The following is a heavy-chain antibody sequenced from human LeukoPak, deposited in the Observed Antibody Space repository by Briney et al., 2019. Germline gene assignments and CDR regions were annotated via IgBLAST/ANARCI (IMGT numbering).Heavy chain of an antibody. CDR2: ISYDGSNK. CDR3: ARDTNTRGDY. Sequence: GGSLRLSCAASGFTFSSYAMHWVRQAPGKGLEWVAVISYDGSNKYYADSVKGRFTISRDNAKNSLYLQMNSLRAEDTAVYYCARDTNTRGDYWGQGTLVTVSS. J-gene: IGHJ4*02. CDR1: GFTFSSYA. D-gene: IGHD1-1*01. V-gene: IGHV3-30-3*01.